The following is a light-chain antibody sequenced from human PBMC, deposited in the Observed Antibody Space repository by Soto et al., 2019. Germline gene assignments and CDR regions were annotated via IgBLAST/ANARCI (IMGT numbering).Light chain of an antibody. CDR2: EVT. V-gene: IGLV2-14*03. CDR3: GSYTIINTLDA. J-gene: IGLJ1*01. CDR1: SSDGENDNS. Sequence: QSVLAQPASVSGSPGQSSTISCTGTSSDGENDNSVSWYKQHLGKASKLMIYEVTNRPSGHSNRCSGSKSGNTASLNISGLQAEDVFDYYSGSYTIINTLDAFRSGPKPAVL.